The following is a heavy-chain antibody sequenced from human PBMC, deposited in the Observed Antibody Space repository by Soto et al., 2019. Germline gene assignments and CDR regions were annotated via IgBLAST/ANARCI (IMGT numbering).Heavy chain of an antibody. J-gene: IGHJ4*02. V-gene: IGHV1-18*01. CDR1: GYTFSNDA. D-gene: IGHD1-7*01. CDR2: VSAYNGNT. CDR3: ARASRWYWNYMMY. Sequence: QVQLVQSGAAVKKPGASVKVSCKAYGYTFSNDAITWVRQAPGQGLARMGWVSAYNGNTNYAQTFKGRVTMTTDSSASTAYMEIRSLRYDYTVVYFCARASRWYWNYMMYGGQGTLVTVSS.